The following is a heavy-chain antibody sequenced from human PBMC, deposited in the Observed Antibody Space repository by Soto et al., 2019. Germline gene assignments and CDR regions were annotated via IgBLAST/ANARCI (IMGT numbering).Heavy chain of an antibody. V-gene: IGHV3-9*01. Sequence: EVQLVESGGGLVQPGRSLRLSCAASGIIFDDYAMHWVRQAPGKGLEWVSSISWNSGRIGYADSVKGRFTISRDNAKSSLYRQMNSLRAEDTALYYCGKALGSATVTAIAYWGQGILVTVSS. CDR2: ISWNSGRI. J-gene: IGHJ4*02. CDR1: GIIFDDYA. CDR3: GKALGSATVTAIAY. D-gene: IGHD2-21*02.